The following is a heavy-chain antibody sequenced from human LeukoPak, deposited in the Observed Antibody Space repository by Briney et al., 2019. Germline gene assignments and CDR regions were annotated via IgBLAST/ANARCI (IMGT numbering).Heavy chain of an antibody. V-gene: IGHV3-48*03. CDR3: AKKYNTGLDP. J-gene: IGHJ5*02. CDR2: ISSSGSTI. CDR1: GFTFSSYE. Sequence: GGSLRLSCAASGFTFSSYEMNWVRQAPGKGLEWVSYISSSGSTIYYADSVKGRFTISRDNSKNTLYLQMNSLRAEDTAVYYCAKKYNTGLDPWGQGTLVTVSS. D-gene: IGHD1-14*01.